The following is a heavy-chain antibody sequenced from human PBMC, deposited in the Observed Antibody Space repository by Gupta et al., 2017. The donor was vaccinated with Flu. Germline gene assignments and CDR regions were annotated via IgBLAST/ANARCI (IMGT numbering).Heavy chain of an antibody. V-gene: IGHV3-21*06. J-gene: IGHJ4*02. CDR2: ISFNCNSA. CDR3: ARSDSSGWYYFEF. D-gene: IGHD6-19*01. Sequence: VRQAPGKGSELVSTISFNCNSAFYADSVKGRFANARDNDENSLYLQIDNVGVEDTAVYYGARSDSSGWYYFEFWGQGTLVTVSS.